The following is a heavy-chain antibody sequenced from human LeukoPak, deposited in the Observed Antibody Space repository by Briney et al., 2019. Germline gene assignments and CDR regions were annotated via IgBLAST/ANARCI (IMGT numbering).Heavy chain of an antibody. J-gene: IGHJ6*02. CDR2: IYTSGST. CDR3: ARDTQQLVSYYGMDV. V-gene: IGHV4-4*07. D-gene: IGHD6-13*01. Sequence: SETLSLTCTVSGGSISSYYWSWIRQPAGKGLEWIGRIYTSGSTNYNPSLKSRVTMSVDTSKNQFSLKLSSVTAADTAVYYCARDTQQLVSYYGMDVWDQGTTVTVSS. CDR1: GGSISSYY.